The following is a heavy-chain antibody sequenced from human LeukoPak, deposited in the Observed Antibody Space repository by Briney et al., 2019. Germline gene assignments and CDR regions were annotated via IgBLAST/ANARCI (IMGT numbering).Heavy chain of an antibody. J-gene: IGHJ6*02. CDR1: GVSISSYY. D-gene: IGHD4-23*01. Sequence: PSETLSLTCTVSGVSISSYYWSWIRQPPGKGLEWIGYIYYSGSTNYNPSLKSRVTISVDTSKNQFSLKLSSVTAADTAVYYCARDGYGGNSHFDYYYYGMDVWGQGTTVTVSS. CDR2: IYYSGST. CDR3: ARDGYGGNSHFDYYYYGMDV. V-gene: IGHV4-59*01.